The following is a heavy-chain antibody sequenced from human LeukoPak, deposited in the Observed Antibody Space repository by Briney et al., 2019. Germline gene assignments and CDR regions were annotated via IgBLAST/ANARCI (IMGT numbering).Heavy chain of an antibody. D-gene: IGHD4-17*01. Sequence: GGSLRLSCAASGFTFSSYSMNWVRQAPGMGLEWVSYISSSSSTIYYADSVKGRFTISRDNAKNSLYLQMNSLRAEDTAVYYCASGHSRTTVTPRGFFDYWGQGTLVTVSS. CDR2: ISSSSSTI. V-gene: IGHV3-48*04. CDR3: ASGHSRTTVTPRGFFDY. CDR1: GFTFSSYS. J-gene: IGHJ4*02.